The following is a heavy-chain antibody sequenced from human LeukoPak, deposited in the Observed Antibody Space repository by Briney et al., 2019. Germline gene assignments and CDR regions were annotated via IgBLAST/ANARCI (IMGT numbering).Heavy chain of an antibody. J-gene: IGHJ3*02. CDR3: ARDNQRYCSGGSCYGGRAFDI. V-gene: IGHV3-7*01. D-gene: IGHD2-15*01. Sequence: QPGGSLRLSCAASGFTFSSYWMSWVRQAPGKGLEWVANIKQDGSEKYYVDSVKGRFTISRDNAKNSLYLQMNSLRAEDTAVYYCARDNQRYCSGGSCYGGRAFDIWGQGTMVTVSS. CDR2: IKQDGSEK. CDR1: GFTFSSYW.